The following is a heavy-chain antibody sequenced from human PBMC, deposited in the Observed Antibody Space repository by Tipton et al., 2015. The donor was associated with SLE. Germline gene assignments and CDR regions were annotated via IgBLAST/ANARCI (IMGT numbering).Heavy chain of an antibody. D-gene: IGHD1-1*01. CDR1: GYTFTTYG. V-gene: IGHV1-8*02. CDR3: ARETTRTRDGLDV. Sequence: QLVQSGAEVKKPGASVKVSCKASGYTFTTYGISWVRQAPGQGLEWMGWMNPSGNTAYAQRFEGRVTMTRDTSRSTAYMELSSLTSEDTAVYFCARETTRTRDGLDVWGQGTTITVSS. J-gene: IGHJ6*02. CDR2: MNPSGNT.